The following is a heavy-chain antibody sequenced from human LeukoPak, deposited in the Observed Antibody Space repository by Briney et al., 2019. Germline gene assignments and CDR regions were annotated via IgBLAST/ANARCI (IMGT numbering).Heavy chain of an antibody. CDR1: GFTFSSYG. D-gene: IGHD5-24*01. Sequence: GGSLRLSCAASGFTFSSYGMSWVRQAPGKGREWGAGISGRGGSTYYADSVKGRFTISRDNSKNTLYLQLNSLRAEDTAVYYCANNRWLQSGYSDYWGQGTLVTVSS. J-gene: IGHJ4*02. V-gene: IGHV3-23*01. CDR2: ISGRGGST. CDR3: ANNRWLQSGYSDY.